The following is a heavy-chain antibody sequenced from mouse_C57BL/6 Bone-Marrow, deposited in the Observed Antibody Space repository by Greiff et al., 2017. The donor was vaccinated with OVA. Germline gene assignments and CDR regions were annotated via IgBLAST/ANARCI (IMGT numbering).Heavy chain of an antibody. CDR3: ASSGGSSAYYFDY. CDR2: IDRSDSYT. V-gene: IGHV1-50*01. Sequence: QVQLQQPGAELVKPGASVKLSCKASGYTFTSYWMQWVKQRPGQGLEWIGAIDRSDSYTNYNQNFKGKATLTVDTSSSTAYMQISSLTSEDSAVYYCASSGGSSAYYFDYWGQGTTLTVSS. J-gene: IGHJ2*01. D-gene: IGHD1-1*01. CDR1: GYTFTSYW.